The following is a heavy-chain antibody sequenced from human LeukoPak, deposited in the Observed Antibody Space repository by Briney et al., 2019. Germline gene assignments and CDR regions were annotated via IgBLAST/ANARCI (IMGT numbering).Heavy chain of an antibody. CDR3: AREHPYYYDSSGTALMAEIKYYFDY. D-gene: IGHD3-22*01. CDR1: GFTFSTYG. Sequence: GGSLRLSCAASGFTFSTYGMNWVRQAPGKGLEWVANIKQDGSEKYYVDSVKGRFTISRDNAKNSLYLQMNSLRAEDTGVYYCAREHPYYYDSSGTALMAEIKYYFDYWGQGTLVTVSS. J-gene: IGHJ4*02. CDR2: IKQDGSEK. V-gene: IGHV3-7*01.